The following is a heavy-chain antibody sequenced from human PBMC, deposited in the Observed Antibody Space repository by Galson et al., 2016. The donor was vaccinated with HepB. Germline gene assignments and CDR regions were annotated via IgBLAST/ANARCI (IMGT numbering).Heavy chain of an antibody. CDR1: GLTFSRCD. V-gene: IGHV3-13*05. D-gene: IGHD3-16*01. CDR2: IGTAGDP. Sequence: SLRLSCAASGLTFSRCDMHWFRQAPGKGLEWVSAIGTAGDPYYPGSVRGRFTISRENSKNSLYLQMNSLTAADTAVYYCARDLNPPVPAWVWLDPWGPGTLVTVSS. CDR3: ARDLNPPVPAWVWLDP. J-gene: IGHJ5*02.